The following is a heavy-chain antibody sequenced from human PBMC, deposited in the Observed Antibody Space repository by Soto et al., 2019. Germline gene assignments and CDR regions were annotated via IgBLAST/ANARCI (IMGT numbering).Heavy chain of an antibody. J-gene: IGHJ4*02. CDR1: GFIFRTYA. D-gene: IGHD5-18*01. Sequence: GGSLRLSCAASGFIFRTYAMHWVRQAPGKGLEWVAVISYDGSNKYYADSVKGRFTISRDNSKNTLYLQMNSLRAEDTALYYCARDSYGLDYWGQGTLVTVSS. V-gene: IGHV3-30-3*01. CDR2: ISYDGSNK. CDR3: ARDSYGLDY.